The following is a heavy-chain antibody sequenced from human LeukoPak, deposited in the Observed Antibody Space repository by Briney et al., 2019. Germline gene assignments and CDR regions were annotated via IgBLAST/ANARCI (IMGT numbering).Heavy chain of an antibody. CDR1: GGSISSYY. V-gene: IGHV4-59*01. Sequence: SETLSLTCTVSGGSISSYYWSWIRQPPGKGLEWIGYIYYSGSTNYNPSLKSRVTISVDTSKNQFSLKLSSVTAADTAVYYCTGGNYYGSGSLWGKGTTVTVSS. CDR2: IYYSGST. D-gene: IGHD3-10*01. CDR3: TGGNYYGSGSL. J-gene: IGHJ6*04.